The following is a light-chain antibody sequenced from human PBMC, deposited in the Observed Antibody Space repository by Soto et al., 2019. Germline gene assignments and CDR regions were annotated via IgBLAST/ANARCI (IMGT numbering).Light chain of an antibody. Sequence: QSVLTQPASVSGSPGQSIAISCTGTSSDVGGYNYVSWYQQHPGKAPKLMLYEVSNRPSGVSSRFSGSKSGSTASLTISGLQAGDGGDYYGCSSTPPTTLVFGTGTKVPAL. CDR3: CSSTPPTTLV. CDR1: SSDVGGYNY. V-gene: IGLV2-14*01. CDR2: EVS. J-gene: IGLJ1*01.